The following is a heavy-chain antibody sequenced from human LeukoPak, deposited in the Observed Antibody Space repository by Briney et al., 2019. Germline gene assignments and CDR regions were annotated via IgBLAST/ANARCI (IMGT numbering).Heavy chain of an antibody. Sequence: VASVKVSCKASGYTFTGYNIHWVRQAPGQGLEWMGWINPNSGGTNYAQKFQGRVTMTRDTFISTAYMELSRLRSDDTAVYYCARTLYIAAAPGGFDYWGQGTLVTVSS. D-gene: IGHD6-13*01. CDR3: ARTLYIAAAPGGFDY. V-gene: IGHV1-2*02. CDR2: INPNSGGT. CDR1: GYTFTGYN. J-gene: IGHJ4*02.